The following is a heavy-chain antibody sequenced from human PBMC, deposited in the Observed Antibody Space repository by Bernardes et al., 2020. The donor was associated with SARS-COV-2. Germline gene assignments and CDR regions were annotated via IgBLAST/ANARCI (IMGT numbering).Heavy chain of an antibody. V-gene: IGHV3-23*01. CDR2: VSKIGDTT. Sequence: VGSLSLSCVGSGFTFTSYAMSWVRQAPGKGLEWVSSVSKIGDTTSYGDSVRGRFTVSRDNSKNMVYLQMSSLRAEDTAMYYCAKDPPRVDDHSFDSWGQGTLVTVSS. CDR1: GFTFTSYA. CDR3: AKDPPRVDDHSFDS. J-gene: IGHJ4*02.